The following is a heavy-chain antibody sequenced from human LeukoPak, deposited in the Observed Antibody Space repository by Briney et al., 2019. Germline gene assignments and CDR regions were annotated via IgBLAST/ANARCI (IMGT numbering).Heavy chain of an antibody. CDR3: ARGTTVVTGGWFDP. D-gene: IGHD4-23*01. J-gene: IGHJ5*02. CDR1: GGSISSYY. CDR2: IYYSGST. Sequence: SETLSLTCTVSGGSISSYYWSWIRQPPGKGLEWIGYIYYSGSTNYNPSLKSRVTISVDTSKNQFSLKLSSVTAADTAVYYCARGTTVVTGGWFDPWGQGTLVTVSS. V-gene: IGHV4-59*01.